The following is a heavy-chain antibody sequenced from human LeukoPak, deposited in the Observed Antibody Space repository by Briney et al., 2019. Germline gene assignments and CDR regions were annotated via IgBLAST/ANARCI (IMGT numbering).Heavy chain of an antibody. J-gene: IGHJ5*02. CDR2: ISYDGSNK. Sequence: SARSLTLSCAASGFTFSSYAMHWVRQAPGKGLEWVAVISYDGSNKYYADSVKGRFTISKDNSKNTLYLQMNSLRAEDTAVYYCARAKGGIAVAGVWFDPWGQGTLVTVSS. D-gene: IGHD6-19*01. CDR3: ARAKGGIAVAGVWFDP. CDR1: GFTFSSYA. V-gene: IGHV3-30*04.